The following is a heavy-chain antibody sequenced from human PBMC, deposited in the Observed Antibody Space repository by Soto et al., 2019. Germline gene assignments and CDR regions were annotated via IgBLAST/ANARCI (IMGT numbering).Heavy chain of an antibody. V-gene: IGHV4-59*01. Sequence: QVQLQESGPGLVKPSETLSLTCTVSGGSISSYYWSWIRQPPGKGLEWIGYIYYTGSTNYNPSLKSRVTISVDTSKTQFSLPLSSVTAADTAVYYCANFNWYLDLWGRGTLVTVSS. J-gene: IGHJ2*01. CDR1: GGSISSYY. CDR2: IYYTGST. CDR3: ANFNWYLDL.